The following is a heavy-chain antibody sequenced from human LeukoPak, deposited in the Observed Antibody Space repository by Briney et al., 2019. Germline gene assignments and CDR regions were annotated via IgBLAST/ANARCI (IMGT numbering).Heavy chain of an antibody. Sequence: PGGSLRLSCAASGFTFSSYAMHWVRQAPGKGLEWVSAISGSGGSTYYADSVKGRFTISRDNAKNSLYLQMNSLRAEDTAVYYCARDYDFWSGYYYYMDVWGKGTTVTVSS. V-gene: IGHV3-23*01. D-gene: IGHD3-3*01. CDR3: ARDYDFWSGYYYYMDV. J-gene: IGHJ6*03. CDR2: ISGSGGST. CDR1: GFTFSSYA.